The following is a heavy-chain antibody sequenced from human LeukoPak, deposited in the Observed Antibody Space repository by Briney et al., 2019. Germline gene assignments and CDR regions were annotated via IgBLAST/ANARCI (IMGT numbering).Heavy chain of an antibody. V-gene: IGHV1-46*01. Sequence: ASVKVSCKASGYTFTNNSLHWVRQAPGQGLEWMGMINPRFGTTSYAQNFQGRVTVTRDASTTTVHMELRGLRSEDTAVYYCARDQEGFDYWGQGTVVTVSS. CDR1: GYTFTNNS. CDR2: INPRFGTT. J-gene: IGHJ4*02. CDR3: ARDQEGFDY.